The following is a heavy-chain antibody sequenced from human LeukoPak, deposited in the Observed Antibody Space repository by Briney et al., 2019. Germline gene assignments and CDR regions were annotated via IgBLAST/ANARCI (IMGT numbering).Heavy chain of an antibody. D-gene: IGHD3-3*01. CDR1: GYTLAELS. J-gene: IGHJ4*02. Sequence: ASVKVSCKVSGYTLAELSTHWVRQAPGKGLEWMGGFDPEDGETIYAQKFQGRVTMTEDTSTDTAYMELSSLRSEDTAVYYCATDGQFWSGKFDYWGQGTLVTVSS. V-gene: IGHV1-24*01. CDR2: FDPEDGET. CDR3: ATDGQFWSGKFDY.